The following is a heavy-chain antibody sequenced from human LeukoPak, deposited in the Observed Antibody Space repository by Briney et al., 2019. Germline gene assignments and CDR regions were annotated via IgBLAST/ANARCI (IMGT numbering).Heavy chain of an antibody. D-gene: IGHD4-17*01. CDR2: IYYSGST. V-gene: IGHV4-59*01. J-gene: IGHJ4*02. Sequence: SETLSLTCTVSGGSISSYYWSWIRQPPGKGLEWIGYIYYSGSTNYNPSLKSRVTKSVDTSKNQFSLKLSSVTAADTAVYYCARDNRRLRQFDYWGQGTLVTVSS. CDR1: GGSISSYY. CDR3: ARDNRRLRQFDY.